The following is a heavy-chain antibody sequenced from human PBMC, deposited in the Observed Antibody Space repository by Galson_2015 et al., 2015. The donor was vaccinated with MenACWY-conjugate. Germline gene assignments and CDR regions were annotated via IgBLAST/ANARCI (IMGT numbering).Heavy chain of an antibody. V-gene: IGHV3-73*01. CDR3: LMEGGH. Sequence: SLRLSCAASGSTFSGSDSHWVRQASGKGLEWVGRVRSAYYTYVTWYAASVKGRFTNSRDDSKNTAYLQMDSLKSEDTAVYYCLMEGGHWGQGTLVTVSS. CDR1: GSTFSGSD. J-gene: IGHJ4*02. CDR2: VRSAYYTYVT. D-gene: IGHD2-15*01.